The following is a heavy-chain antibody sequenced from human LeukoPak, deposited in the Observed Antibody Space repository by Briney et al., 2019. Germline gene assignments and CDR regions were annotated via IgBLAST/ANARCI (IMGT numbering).Heavy chain of an antibody. CDR3: ARGDQSSSIY. D-gene: IGHD6-6*01. CDR1: GYTFTDYY. Sequence: ASVKVSRKASGYTFTDYYMHWVRQAPGQGLEWMGWINPNSGGTNYAQKFQGRVTMTRDTSISTAYMELSRLRSDDTAAYYCARGDQSSSIYWGQGTLVTISS. CDR2: INPNSGGT. J-gene: IGHJ4*02. V-gene: IGHV1-2*02.